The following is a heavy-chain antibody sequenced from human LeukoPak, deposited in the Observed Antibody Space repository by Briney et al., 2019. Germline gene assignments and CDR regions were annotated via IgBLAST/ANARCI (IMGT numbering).Heavy chain of an antibody. CDR1: GFTFSSYA. CDR2: IGESGGNT. D-gene: IGHD3-22*01. CDR3: ARNYYDSSALDAFDI. V-gene: IGHV3-23*01. J-gene: IGHJ3*02. Sequence: GGSLRLSCAASGFTFSSYAMSWVRQAPGKGLAWVSAIGESGGNTFYAASVKGRFTISRDNSKNTLYLQMNSLRAEDTAVYYCARNYYDSSALDAFDIWGQGTMVTVSS.